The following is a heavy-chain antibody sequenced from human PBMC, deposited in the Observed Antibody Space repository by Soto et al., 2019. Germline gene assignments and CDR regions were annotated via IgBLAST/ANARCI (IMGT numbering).Heavy chain of an antibody. D-gene: IGHD3-22*01. J-gene: IGHJ4*02. CDR1: GFTFSNAW. CDR3: TTDPVTMIVVVPSSG. V-gene: IGHV3-15*07. CDR2: IKSKTDGGTT. Sequence: GGSLRLSCTASGFTFSNAWMNWVRQAPGKGLEWVGRIKSKTDGGTTDYAAPVKGRFTISRDDSKNTLYLQINSLKTEDTAVYYCTTDPVTMIVVVPSSGWGQGTLVTVSS.